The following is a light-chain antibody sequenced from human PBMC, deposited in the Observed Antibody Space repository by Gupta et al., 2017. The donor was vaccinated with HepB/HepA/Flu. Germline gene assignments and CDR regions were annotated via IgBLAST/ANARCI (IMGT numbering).Light chain of an antibody. J-gene: IGKJ3*01. CDR3: QHRHNCPFS. Sequence: GERSTVSFRAIQSVRNYLAWYQHNPGQTPRLLIYDTSNRANGIPGRFSGSGFGTEFTLTISSREPDDFGVYYCQHRHNCPFSFGRGTNFDIK. CDR2: DTS. CDR1: QSVRNY. V-gene: IGKV3-11*01.